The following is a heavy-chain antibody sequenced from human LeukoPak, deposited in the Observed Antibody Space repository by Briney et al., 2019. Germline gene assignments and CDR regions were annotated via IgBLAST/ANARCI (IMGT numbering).Heavy chain of an antibody. V-gene: IGHV3-9*01. Sequence: GGSLRLSCAASGFTFDDYAMHWVRQAPGKGLEWVSGISWNSGSIGYADSVKGRFTISRDNAKNSLYLQMNSLRAEDTALYYCAKDVDTAMVTDGMDVWGQGTTVTVSS. CDR1: GFTFDDYA. CDR3: AKDVDTAMVTDGMDV. CDR2: ISWNSGSI. D-gene: IGHD5-18*01. J-gene: IGHJ6*02.